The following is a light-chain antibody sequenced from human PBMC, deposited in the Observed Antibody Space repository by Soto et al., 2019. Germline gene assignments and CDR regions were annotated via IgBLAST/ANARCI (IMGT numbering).Light chain of an antibody. J-gene: IGLJ2*01. CDR3: SSYTNNNTPV. CDR2: DVS. CDR1: SSDIGAYNY. V-gene: IGLV2-14*03. Sequence: QSALTQPASVSGSPGQAITISCTGTSSDIGAYNYVSWYQQYPGKAPKLLIFDVSNRPSGMSNRFSGSKSGNTASLTISGLQAEDEADYYCSSYTNNNTPVFGGGTKLTVL.